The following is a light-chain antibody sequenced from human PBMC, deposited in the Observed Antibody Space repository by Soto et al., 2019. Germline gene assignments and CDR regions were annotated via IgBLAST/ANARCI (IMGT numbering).Light chain of an antibody. CDR1: QGISSY. CDR2: AAS. V-gene: IGKV1-9*01. J-gene: IGKJ4*01. Sequence: DIQLTQSPSFLSASVGDRVTITCRASQGISSYLAWYQQKPGKAPKLLIYAASTLQSGVPSRFSGSGSGTEFTLTISCLQPEDFATYYCQQLKSYPLTFGGGTKVEIK. CDR3: QQLKSYPLT.